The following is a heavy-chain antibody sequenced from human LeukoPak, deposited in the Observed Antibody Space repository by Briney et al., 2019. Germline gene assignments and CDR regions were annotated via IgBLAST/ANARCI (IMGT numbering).Heavy chain of an antibody. J-gene: IGHJ4*02. CDR1: GLTFSSYA. D-gene: IGHD6-19*01. Sequence: GGSLRLSCAASGLTFSSYAMSWVRQAPGKGLEWVSAISGSGGSTYYADSVKGRFTISRDNSKNTLYLQMNSLRAEDTAVYYCAKDRGYSSGWLGLDYWGQGTLVTVSS. CDR3: AKDRGYSSGWLGLDY. V-gene: IGHV3-23*01. CDR2: ISGSGGST.